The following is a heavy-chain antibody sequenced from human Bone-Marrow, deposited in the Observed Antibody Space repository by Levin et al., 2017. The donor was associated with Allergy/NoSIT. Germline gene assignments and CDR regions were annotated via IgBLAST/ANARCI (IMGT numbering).Heavy chain of an antibody. CDR2: ISSSGSDM. J-gene: IGHJ3*02. CDR3: ARGIIGDVRVAHKEAFDI. D-gene: IGHD2-8*02. CDR1: GFTFSIYS. V-gene: IGHV3-21*01. Sequence: GGSLRLSCTVSGFTFSIYSINWVRQAPGKGLEWVSSISSSGSDMYYVDSVKARLTISRDNAKNSLTLQMNSLRAEDTAVYYCARGIIGDVRVAHKEAFDIWGQGTMVSVSS.